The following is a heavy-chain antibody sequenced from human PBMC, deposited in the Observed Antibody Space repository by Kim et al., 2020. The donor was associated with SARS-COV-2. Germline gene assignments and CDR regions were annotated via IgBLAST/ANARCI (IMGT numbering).Heavy chain of an antibody. V-gene: IGHV3-7*01. CDR3: ARAYGRSFDL. D-gene: IGHD4-17*01. J-gene: IGHJ3*01. CDR2: IKEDGSAT. CDR1: GFLFSNHW. Sequence: GGSLRLSCSASGFLFSNHWMAWVRQTPEKGLEFGGKIKEDGSATYLADSVRGRFTMSRDNAKNSLSLQMDNLRGEDTAVYYCARAYGRSFDLWGQGTMVT.